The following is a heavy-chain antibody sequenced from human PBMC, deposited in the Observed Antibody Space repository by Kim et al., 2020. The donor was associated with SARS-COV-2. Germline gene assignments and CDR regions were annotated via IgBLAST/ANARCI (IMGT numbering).Heavy chain of an antibody. CDR2: VYYSGTT. J-gene: IGHJ6*02. D-gene: IGHD3-10*01. Sequence: SETLSPTCTVSGGSVSSGSDHWSWIRQTPGKGPEWIGFVYYSGTTTYNPSLKSRVTMSVDTSTNQFALKVSSVTAADTGVYYCARGRKDGYYHYGMDVWGQGTTVTVSS. CDR3: ARGRKDGYYHYGMDV. CDR1: GGSVSSGSDH. V-gene: IGHV4-61*01.